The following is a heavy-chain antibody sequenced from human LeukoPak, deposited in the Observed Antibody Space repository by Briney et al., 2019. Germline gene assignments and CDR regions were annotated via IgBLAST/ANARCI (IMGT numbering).Heavy chain of an antibody. CDR3: ARSFPRVGMTTVTILYSQFDY. J-gene: IGHJ4*02. V-gene: IGHV3-30-3*01. D-gene: IGHD4-17*01. Sequence: GGSLRLSCAASGFSLKTYNMNWVRQAPGKGLEWVAVISYDGSNKYYADSEKGRFTISRDNSKNTLYLQMNSLRSEDTAVYYCARSFPRVGMTTVTILYSQFDYWGQGTLVTVSS. CDR2: ISYDGSNK. CDR1: GFSLKTYN.